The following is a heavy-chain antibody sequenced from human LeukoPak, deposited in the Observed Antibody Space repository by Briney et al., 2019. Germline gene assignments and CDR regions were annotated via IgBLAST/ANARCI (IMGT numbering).Heavy chain of an antibody. CDR1: GYTFTSYG. V-gene: IGHV1-18*01. J-gene: IGHJ5*02. CDR2: ISAYNGNT. CDR3: ARVAKSSGYYYNWFDP. Sequence: ASVKVSCKASGYTFTSYGISWVRQAPGQGLEWMGWISAYNGNTNYAQKLQGRVTMTADTSTSTAYMELRRLRSDDTAVYYCARVAKSSGYYYNWFDPWGQGTLVTVSS. D-gene: IGHD3-22*01.